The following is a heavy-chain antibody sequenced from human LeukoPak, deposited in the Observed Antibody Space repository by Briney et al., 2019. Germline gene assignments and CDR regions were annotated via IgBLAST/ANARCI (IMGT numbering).Heavy chain of an antibody. Sequence: SDTLSLTCAVSGYSISSSNWWGWIRQLPGKGLEWIGYIYYSGSTYYNPSLKSRVTIFVDTSKNQFSLKLSSVTAADTAVYYCARLPTNYYYYMDVWGKGTTVTVSS. V-gene: IGHV4-28*01. J-gene: IGHJ6*03. CDR2: IYYSGST. CDR1: GYSISSSNW. CDR3: ARLPTNYYYYMDV. D-gene: IGHD5-24*01.